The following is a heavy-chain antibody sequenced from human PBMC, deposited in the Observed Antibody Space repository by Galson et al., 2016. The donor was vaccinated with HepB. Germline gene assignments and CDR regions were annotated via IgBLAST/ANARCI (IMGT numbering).Heavy chain of an antibody. CDR3: ARDWTKSYDSSGFLTVKDY. V-gene: IGHV3-33*08. D-gene: IGHD3-22*01. CDR1: GFTFSNFG. Sequence: SLRLSCAASGFTFSNFGMHWVRQAPGKGLEWVAVIGYDGSSEYYADSVKGRFTTSRDNAKNSLYLQMNSLRAEDTAVYYCARDWTKSYDSSGFLTVKDYWGQGTLVTVSS. CDR2: IGYDGSSE. J-gene: IGHJ4*02.